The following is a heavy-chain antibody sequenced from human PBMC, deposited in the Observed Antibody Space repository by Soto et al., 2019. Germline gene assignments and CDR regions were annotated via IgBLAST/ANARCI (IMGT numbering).Heavy chain of an antibody. CDR3: ARRAGSGFYDS. D-gene: IGHD3-22*01. Sequence: SEKLSLTYTVSGGSMSSYYWSWIRQPPGKGLECIGYIYYSGSPDYNPSLKSRVSISMDTSKNQFSLKLSSVTAADTAVYYCARRAGSGFYDSWGQGTQVTVS. V-gene: IGHV4-59*08. CDR2: IYYSGSP. CDR1: GGSMSSYY. J-gene: IGHJ5*01.